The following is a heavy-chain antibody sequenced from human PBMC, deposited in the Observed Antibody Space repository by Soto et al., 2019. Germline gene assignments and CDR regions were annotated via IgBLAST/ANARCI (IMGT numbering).Heavy chain of an antibody. D-gene: IGHD2-15*01. CDR2: IRSKANDYAT. CDR3: TGGYCTGGTCYSVYFQH. Sequence: EVQLVQSGGGLVQPGGSLKLSCAASGFTFSGSTVHWVRQASGEGLQWVGRIRSKANDYATTYIASVKGRFTISRDDSRNTAYLQMSDLKTEDTAVYYCTGGYCTGGTCYSVYFQHWGQCALVTVFS. V-gene: IGHV3-73*02. J-gene: IGHJ1*01. CDR1: GFTFSGST.